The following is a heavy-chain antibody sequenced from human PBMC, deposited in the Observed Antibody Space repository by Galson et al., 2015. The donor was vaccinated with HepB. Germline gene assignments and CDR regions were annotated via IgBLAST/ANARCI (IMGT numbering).Heavy chain of an antibody. CDR1: GFTFSDYY. J-gene: IGHJ4*02. CDR2: ISSSSSYT. V-gene: IGHV3-11*03. D-gene: IGHD6-13*01. Sequence: SLRLSCAASGFTFSDYYMSWIRQAPGKGLEWVSYISSSSSYTNYADSVKGRFTISRDNAKNSLYLQMNSLRAEDTAVYYCAVRDLISGSSWSTLGYWGQGTLVTVSS. CDR3: AVRDLISGSSWSTLGY.